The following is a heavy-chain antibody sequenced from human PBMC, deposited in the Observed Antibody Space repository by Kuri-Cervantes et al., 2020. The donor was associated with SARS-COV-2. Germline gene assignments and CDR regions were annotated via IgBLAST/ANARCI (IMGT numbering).Heavy chain of an antibody. D-gene: IGHD6-19*01. V-gene: IGHV1-46*01. Sequence: ASVKVSCKAAGYTFTSYYMHWVRQAPGQGLEWMGIINPSGGSASYAQKFQGSATMTRDTSTRTVYMELSSLRSEDTAVYYCARDRTEYSSGWFMTYYFYGMDVWGQGTTVTVSS. J-gene: IGHJ6*02. CDR2: INPSGGSA. CDR3: ARDRTEYSSGWFMTYYFYGMDV. CDR1: GYTFTSYY.